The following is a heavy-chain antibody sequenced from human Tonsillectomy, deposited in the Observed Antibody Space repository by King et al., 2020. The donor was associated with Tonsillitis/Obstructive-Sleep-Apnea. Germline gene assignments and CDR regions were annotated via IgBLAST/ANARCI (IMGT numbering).Heavy chain of an antibody. V-gene: IGHV3-23*03. Sequence: MSWVRQAPGKGLEWVSVIYSGGSSTYYADSVKGRFTISRENSKNTLYLQMNSLRAEDTAVYYCARVGVLFITDVLDYWGQGTLFNVSS. CDR3: ARVGVLFITDVLDY. J-gene: IGHJ4*02. CDR2: IYSGGSST. D-gene: IGHD3-22*01.